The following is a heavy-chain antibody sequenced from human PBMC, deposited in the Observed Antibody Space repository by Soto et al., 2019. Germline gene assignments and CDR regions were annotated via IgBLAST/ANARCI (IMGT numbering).Heavy chain of an antibody. J-gene: IGHJ4*02. CDR1: GGTFNNYA. CDR3: ARWGGISGSGAVCFKKPFDY. Sequence: QVQLVQSGAEVKRPESSMKVSCKPSGGTFNNYAINWVRQAPGQGLEWLGAIIPISGTTKYAQKFQGRVTITADKSTSTVYMDLSSLRSEDTAVYYCARWGGISGSGAVCFKKPFDYWGQGTLVTVSS. D-gene: IGHD2-8*02. CDR2: IIPISGTT. V-gene: IGHV1-69*06.